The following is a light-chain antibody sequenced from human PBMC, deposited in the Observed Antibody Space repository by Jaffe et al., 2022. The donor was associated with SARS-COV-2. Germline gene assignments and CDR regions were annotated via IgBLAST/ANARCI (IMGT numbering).Light chain of an antibody. CDR2: KVT. J-gene: IGLJ2*01. CDR3: NSYAGSKTVI. V-gene: IGLV2-8*01. Sequence: QSALTQPPSASGSPGQSVTISCTGTTNDVGAYDYVSWYQQHPGKAPKLMIYKVTKRPSGVPDRFSGSKSGNTASLTVSGLQAEDEADYYCNSYAGSKTVIFGGGTKLTVL. CDR1: TNDVGAYDY.